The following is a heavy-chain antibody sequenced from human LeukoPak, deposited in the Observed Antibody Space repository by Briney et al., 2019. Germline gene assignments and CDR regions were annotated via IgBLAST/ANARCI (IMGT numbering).Heavy chain of an antibody. D-gene: IGHD3-22*01. CDR2: IIPIFGTA. Sequence: SVKVSCKASGGTFSHYAINWVRQAPGQGLEWMGGIIPIFGTANYAQKFQGRVTITADKSTSTVYMELNSLKSEDTAVYHCARGWDYDSGGRPTAYVYWGQGTLVTVSS. V-gene: IGHV1-69*06. CDR3: ARGWDYDSGGRPTAYVY. J-gene: IGHJ4*02. CDR1: GGTFSHYA.